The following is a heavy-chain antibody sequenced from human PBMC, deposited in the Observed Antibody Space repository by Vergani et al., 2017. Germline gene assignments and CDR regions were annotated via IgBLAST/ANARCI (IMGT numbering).Heavy chain of an antibody. Sequence: QVQLVQSGAEVKKPGASVKVSCKASGYTFTSYAMHWVRQAPGQRLEWMGWINTGNGNTKYSQEFQGRVTITRDTSASTAYMELSSLRSEDTAVYYCARGWWELLDDYWGQGTLVTVSS. J-gene: IGHJ4*02. CDR3: ARGWWELLDDY. D-gene: IGHD1-26*01. V-gene: IGHV1-3*04. CDR2: INTGNGNT. CDR1: GYTFTSYA.